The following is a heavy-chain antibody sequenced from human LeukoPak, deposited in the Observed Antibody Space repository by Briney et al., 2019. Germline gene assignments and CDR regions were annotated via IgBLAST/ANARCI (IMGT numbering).Heavy chain of an antibody. CDR1: GGSFSGYY. CDR3: ARFRRAGYYGSGSYRDY. CDR2: INHSGST. D-gene: IGHD3-10*01. V-gene: IGHV4-34*01. Sequence: SETLSLTCAVYGGSFSGYYWSWIRQPPGKGPEWIGEINHSGSTNYNPSLKSRVTISVDTSKNQFSLKLSSVIAADTAVYYCARFRRAGYYGSGSYRDYWGQGTLVTVPS. J-gene: IGHJ4*02.